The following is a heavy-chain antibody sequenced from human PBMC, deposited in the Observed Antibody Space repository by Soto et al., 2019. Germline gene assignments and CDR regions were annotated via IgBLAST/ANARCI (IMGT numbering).Heavy chain of an antibody. J-gene: IGHJ4*02. CDR3: ARHLDEYSSASGFDY. Sequence: GESLKISCKGPGHIFNNHWIGWVRQMPGKGLEWMGIIYPGDSNIRYSPSFEGQIDMSADRSINTAYLRLSSLKASDTATYYCARHLDEYSSASGFDYWGQGTLVTVSS. V-gene: IGHV5-51*01. CDR1: GHIFNNHW. CDR2: IYPGDSNI. D-gene: IGHD6-6*01.